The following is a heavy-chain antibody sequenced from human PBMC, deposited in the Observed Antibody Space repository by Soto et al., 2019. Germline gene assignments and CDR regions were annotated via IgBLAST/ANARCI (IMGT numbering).Heavy chain of an antibody. V-gene: IGHV3-21*01. CDR2: ISSSSSYI. J-gene: IGHJ4*02. CDR3: ARDLGQLVPDY. CDR1: GFTFSSYS. D-gene: IGHD6-6*01. Sequence: EVQLVESGGGLVKPGGSLRLSCAASGFTFSSYSMNWVRQAPGKGLEWVSSISSSSSYIYYADSVKGRFTISRDNAKNSQYLQMNSLRAEDTAVYYCARDLGQLVPDYWGQGTLVTVSS.